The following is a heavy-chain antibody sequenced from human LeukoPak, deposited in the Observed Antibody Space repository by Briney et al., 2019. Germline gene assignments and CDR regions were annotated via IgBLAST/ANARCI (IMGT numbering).Heavy chain of an antibody. V-gene: IGHV3-74*01. CDR2: INSDGSIT. D-gene: IGHD5-18*01. CDR3: ARDAVDTANAV. Sequence: GGSLRLSCAASGFTFSSYAMSWVRQAPGKGLVWVSHINSDGSITSYADSVKGRFTISRDNAKNTLYLQMNSLRAEDTAVYYCARDAVDTANAVWGQGTTVTVSS. J-gene: IGHJ6*02. CDR1: GFTFSSYA.